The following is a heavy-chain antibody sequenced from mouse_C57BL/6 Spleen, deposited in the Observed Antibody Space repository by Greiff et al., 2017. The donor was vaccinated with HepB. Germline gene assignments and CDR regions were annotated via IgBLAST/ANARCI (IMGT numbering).Heavy chain of an antibody. V-gene: IGHV2-5*01. Sequence: QVQLQQSGPGLVQPSQSLSITCTVSGFSLTSYGVHWVRQSPGKGLEWLGVIWRGGSTDYNAAFMSRLSITKDNSKSQVFFKMNSLQADDTAIYYCATYSNYDYYAMDYWGQGTSVTVSS. CDR3: ATYSNYDYYAMDY. CDR2: IWRGGST. CDR1: GFSLTSYG. D-gene: IGHD2-5*01. J-gene: IGHJ4*01.